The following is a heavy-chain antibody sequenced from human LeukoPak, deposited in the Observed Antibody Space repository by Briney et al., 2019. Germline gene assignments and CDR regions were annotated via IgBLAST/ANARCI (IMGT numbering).Heavy chain of an antibody. V-gene: IGHV1-8*01. Sequence: ASVKVSCKASGYTFTSYDINWVRQATGQGLEWMGWMNPNSGNTGYTQKFQGRVTMTRNTSISTAYMGLSSLRSEDTAVYYCARGLGYYGSGSYSYWGQGTLVTVSS. CDR2: MNPNSGNT. CDR1: GYTFTSYD. CDR3: ARGLGYYGSGSYSY. D-gene: IGHD3-10*01. J-gene: IGHJ4*02.